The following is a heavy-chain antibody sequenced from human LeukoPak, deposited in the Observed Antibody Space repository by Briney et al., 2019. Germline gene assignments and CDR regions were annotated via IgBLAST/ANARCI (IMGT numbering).Heavy chain of an antibody. Sequence: GGSLRLSCAASGFTFSSYAMSWVRQAPGKGLEWVSVISASGGRTSYADSVKGRFTVSRDNSKNTLYLQMNSLRTEDTAVYYCARASGGGAHFAFDIWGQGTMVTVSS. CDR1: GFTFSSYA. CDR3: ARASGGGAHFAFDI. J-gene: IGHJ3*02. V-gene: IGHV3-23*01. CDR2: ISASGGRT. D-gene: IGHD3-10*01.